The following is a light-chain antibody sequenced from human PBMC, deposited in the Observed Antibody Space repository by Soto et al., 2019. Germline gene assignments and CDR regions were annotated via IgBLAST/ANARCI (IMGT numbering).Light chain of an antibody. CDR1: SSNIGGNS. CDR3: GSWDSSLSAYV. J-gene: IGLJ1*01. CDR2: DDN. Sequence: QSALTQPPSVSAAPGQKVTISCSGSSSNIGGNSVSWYQQLPGTAPKLFIYDDNKRPSGIPDRFSGSKSGTSATLGITGFQTGDEADYYCGSWDSSLSAYVFGTGTKV. V-gene: IGLV1-51*01.